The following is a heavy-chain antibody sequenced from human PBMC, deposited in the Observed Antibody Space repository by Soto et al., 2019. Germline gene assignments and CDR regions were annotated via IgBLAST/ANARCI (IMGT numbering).Heavy chain of an antibody. CDR2: IIPILGIA. CDR1: GGTFSSYT. Sequence: QVQLVQSGAEVQKPGSSVKVSCKASGGTFSSYTISWVRQAPGQGLEWMGRIIPILGIANYAQKFQGRVTITADKSTSTAYMELSSLRSEDTAVYYCSMNYYGSGSYYIYFDYWGQGTLVTVSS. CDR3: SMNYYGSGSYYIYFDY. J-gene: IGHJ4*02. D-gene: IGHD3-10*01. V-gene: IGHV1-69*02.